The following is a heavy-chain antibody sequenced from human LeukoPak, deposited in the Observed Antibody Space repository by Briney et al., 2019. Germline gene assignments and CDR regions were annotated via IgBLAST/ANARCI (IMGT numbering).Heavy chain of an antibody. V-gene: IGHV3-48*03. Sequence: GGSLRLSCAASGSTFSTSEMTRVRQAPGKGLEWIAYVASGGSPVYYADSVRGRFIISRDNAKNSLFLQMTSLRAEDTALYYCVREDNFDALDIWGQGTMVTVSS. CDR1: GSTFSTSE. D-gene: IGHD1-20*01. CDR2: VASGGSPV. CDR3: VREDNFDALDI. J-gene: IGHJ3*02.